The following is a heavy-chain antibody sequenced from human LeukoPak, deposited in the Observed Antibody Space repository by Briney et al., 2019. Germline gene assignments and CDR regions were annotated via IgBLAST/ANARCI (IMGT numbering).Heavy chain of an antibody. V-gene: IGHV4-39*07. J-gene: IGHJ4*02. CDR2: ICYGATGHYAPS. CDR3: ARVFVLWLVPSTQIFDY. Sequence: SETLSLTCTVSGGSIRNNTYYWAWIRQPPGKGLEWIASICYGATGHYAPSYYNPSLKSRVTISVDTSKNQFSLKLSSVTAADTAVYYCARVFVLWLVPSTQIFDYWGQGTLVTVSS. D-gene: IGHD6-19*01. CDR1: GGSIRNNTYY.